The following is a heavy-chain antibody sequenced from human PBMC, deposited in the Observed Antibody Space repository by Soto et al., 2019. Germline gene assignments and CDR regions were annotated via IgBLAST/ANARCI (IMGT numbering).Heavy chain of an antibody. CDR1: GFTFDDYA. Sequence: GGSLRLSCAASGFTFDDYAMHWVRQAPGKGLEWVSGISWNSGSIGYADSVKGRFTISRDNAKNSLYLQMNSLRAEDTALYYCAKDKGYGDYVFDYWGQGTPVTVSS. CDR2: ISWNSGSI. D-gene: IGHD4-17*01. J-gene: IGHJ4*02. CDR3: AKDKGYGDYVFDY. V-gene: IGHV3-9*01.